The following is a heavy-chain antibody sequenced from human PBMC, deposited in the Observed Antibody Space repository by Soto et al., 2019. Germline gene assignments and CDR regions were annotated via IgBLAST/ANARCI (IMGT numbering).Heavy chain of an antibody. CDR3: ARGSGSYPPHDAFDI. CDR2: NNPSGGST. D-gene: IGHD1-26*01. CDR1: GYTFTSYY. J-gene: IGHJ3*02. Sequence: GASVKVSCKASGYTFTSYYMHWVRQAPGQGLEWMGINNPSGGSTSYAQKFQGRVTMTRDTSTSTVYMELSSLRSEDTAVYYCARGSGSYPPHDAFDIWGQGTMVTVSS. V-gene: IGHV1-46*01.